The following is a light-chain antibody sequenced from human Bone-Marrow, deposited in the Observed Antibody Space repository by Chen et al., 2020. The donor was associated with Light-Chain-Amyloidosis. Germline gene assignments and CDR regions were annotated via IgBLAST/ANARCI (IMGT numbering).Light chain of an antibody. CDR1: DLPTKY. J-gene: IGLJ2*01. CDR3: QSADSSGTYEVI. V-gene: IGLV3-25*03. Sequence: SYELTQQHSVSGSPGQTARITCSGDDLPTKYAYWYQQQTGSAPVLVRHRDTERPSGISERFSGSSSGTTATLTISGVQAEDEADYHCQSADSSGTYEVIFGGGTKLTVL. CDR2: RDT.